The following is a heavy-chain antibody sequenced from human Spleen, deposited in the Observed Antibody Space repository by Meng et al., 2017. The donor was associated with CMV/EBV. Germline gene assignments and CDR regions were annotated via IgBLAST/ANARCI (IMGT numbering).Heavy chain of an antibody. D-gene: IGHD2-2*01. CDR1: GFTFSSYS. CDR2: ISSSSSYI. V-gene: IGHV3-21*01. Sequence: GESLKISCAASGFTFSSYSMNWVRQAPGKGLEWVSSISSSSSYIYYADSVKGRFTISRDNAKNSLYLQMDSLSAEDTAVYYCARVGIRDIVVVPAYGMDVWGPGTTVTVSS. CDR3: ARVGIRDIVVVPAYGMDV. J-gene: IGHJ6*02.